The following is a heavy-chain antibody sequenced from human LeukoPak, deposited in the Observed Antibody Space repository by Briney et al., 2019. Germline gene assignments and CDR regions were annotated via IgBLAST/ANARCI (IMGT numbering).Heavy chain of an antibody. CDR2: INDNGGQR. CDR1: GFAFNNYA. J-gene: IGHJ4*02. D-gene: IGHD1-26*01. Sequence: GGSLRLSCAASGFAFNNYAMTWVRQAPGKGLEWVSNINDNGGQRHYADSVKGRFTISRDNSKNTLFLQMDSLRAEDTAVYYCAKTQWKVGATDYFDYWGQGILFTVSS. CDR3: AKTQWKVGATDYFDY. V-gene: IGHV3-23*01.